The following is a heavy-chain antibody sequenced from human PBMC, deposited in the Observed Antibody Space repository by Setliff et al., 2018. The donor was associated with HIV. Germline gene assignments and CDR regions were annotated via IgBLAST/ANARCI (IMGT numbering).Heavy chain of an antibody. J-gene: IGHJ4*02. Sequence: GGSLRLSCAASGFPFSNYCMNWVRQAPGKGLQWLSYISSSGDSVYGDSTKGRITISRDKANNSLYLQIHSLTAEDTAVYYCAIEDGCGGHYHSWGQGTLVTVSS. CDR3: AIEDGCGGHYHS. CDR2: ISSSGDSV. D-gene: IGHD2-21*01. CDR1: GFPFSNYC. V-gene: IGHV3-48*01.